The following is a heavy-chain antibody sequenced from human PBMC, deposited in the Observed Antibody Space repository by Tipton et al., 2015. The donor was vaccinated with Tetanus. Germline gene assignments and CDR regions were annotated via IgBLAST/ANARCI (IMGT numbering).Heavy chain of an antibody. CDR2: AYYSGST. CDR3: ARFSYDSGGFYSYFDY. V-gene: IGHV4-61*08. Sequence: TLSLTCTVSGGSISSGGYYWSWIRQPPGKGLEWIGHAYYSGSTNYNPSLKSRVSISVDTSNDQFSLRLTSVTAADTAIYYCARFSYDSGGFYSYFDYWGRGTLVTVSS. CDR1: GGSISSGGYY. J-gene: IGHJ4*02. D-gene: IGHD3-22*01.